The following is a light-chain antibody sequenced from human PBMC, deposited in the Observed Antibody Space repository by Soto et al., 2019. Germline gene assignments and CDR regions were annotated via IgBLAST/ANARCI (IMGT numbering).Light chain of an antibody. Sequence: DSVMTQSPLSLPVTPGEPASISCKSSQSLLHSDGYSYLDWYLQKPEQSPQLLIYLVSNRASGVSDRFSGIGSGTDFTLQIRRVEAEDVGVDFCMQALHTPLTFGGGTKVEIK. CDR3: MQALHTPLT. CDR2: LVS. V-gene: IGKV2-28*01. J-gene: IGKJ4*01. CDR1: QSLLHSDGYSY.